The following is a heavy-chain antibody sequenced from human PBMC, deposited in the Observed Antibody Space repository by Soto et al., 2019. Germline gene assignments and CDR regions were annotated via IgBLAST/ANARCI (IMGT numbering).Heavy chain of an antibody. Sequence: EVQLLESGGGLVQPGGSLKLSCAASGFTFSSHAMTGVRQAPGKGLEWLSAISGSGESTDYGDSVRGRFTISRDNARNTLYLQLNSLRDEDTAVYYCAGRAVPRPIWDSIIFDYWGQGTLVTVSS. V-gene: IGHV3-23*01. J-gene: IGHJ4*02. CDR1: GFTFSSHA. CDR3: AGRAVPRPIWDSIIFDY. D-gene: IGHD7-27*01. CDR2: ISGSGEST.